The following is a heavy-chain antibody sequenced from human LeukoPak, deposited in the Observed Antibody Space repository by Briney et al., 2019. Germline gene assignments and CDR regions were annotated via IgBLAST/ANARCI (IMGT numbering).Heavy chain of an antibody. CDR2: IYTSGST. CDR1: GGSISSGSYY. CDR3: ARVYTYSYGYVDY. D-gene: IGHD5-18*01. Sequence: SETLSLTCTVSGGSISSGSYYWSWIRQPAGKGLEWIGRIYTSGSTNYNPSLKSRVTISVDTSKNQFSLKRSPVTAADTAVYYCARVYTYSYGYVDYWGQGTLATVSS. V-gene: IGHV4-61*02. J-gene: IGHJ4*02.